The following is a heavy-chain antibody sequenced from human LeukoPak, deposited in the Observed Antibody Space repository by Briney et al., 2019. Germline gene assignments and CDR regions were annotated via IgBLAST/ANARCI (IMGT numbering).Heavy chain of an antibody. D-gene: IGHD6-19*01. J-gene: IGHJ4*02. CDR2: IYYSGST. V-gene: IGHV4-59*08. Sequence: SDTLSLTCTVSVDSISIYYWSWIRQPPGKGGEWIGYIYYSGSTYYNPSLTSRVTISVDTSKHQFSLGLTSVTAADTAVYYCARHGSRAVAGYFDYWGQGNLVTVSS. CDR3: ARHGSRAVAGYFDY. CDR1: VDSISIYY.